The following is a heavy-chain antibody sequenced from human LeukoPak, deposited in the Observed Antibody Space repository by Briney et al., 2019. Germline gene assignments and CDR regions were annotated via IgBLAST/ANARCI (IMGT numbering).Heavy chain of an antibody. Sequence: ASVKVSCKASGYTFTSYGISWVRQAPGQGLEWMGWIGAYNGNTNYAQKLQGRVTMTTDTSTSTAYMELRSLRSGDTAVYYCARDRVAVAGTPFDYWGQGTLVTVSS. CDR1: GYTFTSYG. D-gene: IGHD6-19*01. V-gene: IGHV1-18*01. CDR3: ARDRVAVAGTPFDY. J-gene: IGHJ4*02. CDR2: IGAYNGNT.